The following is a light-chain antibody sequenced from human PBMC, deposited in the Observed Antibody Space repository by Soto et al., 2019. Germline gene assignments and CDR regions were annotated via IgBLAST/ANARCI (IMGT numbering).Light chain of an antibody. CDR1: QTIDRY. CDR2: AAS. J-gene: IGKJ3*01. CDR3: QQSYNAPFN. V-gene: IGKV1-39*01. Sequence: IQMTQSPSSLSASVGDTVTITCRASQTIDRYLNWFQQKSGQAPKLLMNAASTLRSVVPSRFSASGSGTDFTLTISILQTEDYATYYCQQSYNAPFNFGPGTKVDIK.